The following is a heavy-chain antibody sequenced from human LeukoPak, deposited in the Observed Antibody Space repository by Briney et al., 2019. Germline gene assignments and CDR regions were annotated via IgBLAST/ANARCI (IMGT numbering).Heavy chain of an antibody. J-gene: IGHJ4*02. CDR3: AKDWSGGIAARPGNFDY. CDR2: IRYDGSNK. CDR1: GFTFSSYG. Sequence: RPGGSLRLSCAASGFTFSSYGMHWVRQAPGKGLEWVAFIRYDGSNKYYADSVKGRFTISRDNSKNTLYLQMNSLRAEDTAVYYCAKDWSGGIAARPGNFDYWGQGTLVTVSS. V-gene: IGHV3-30*02. D-gene: IGHD6-6*01.